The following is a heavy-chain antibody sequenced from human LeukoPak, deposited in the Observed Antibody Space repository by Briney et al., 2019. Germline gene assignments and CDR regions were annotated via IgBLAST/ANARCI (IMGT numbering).Heavy chain of an antibody. CDR1: GGSFSGYY. CDR2: INHSGST. CDR3: ARDDQDLDSHAFDI. J-gene: IGHJ3*02. V-gene: IGHV4-34*01. Sequence: SETLSLTCAVYGGSFSGYYWSWIRQPPGKGLEWIGEINHSGSTNYNPSLKSRVTISVDTSKNQFSLKLSSVTAADTAVYYCARDDQDLDSHAFDIWGQGTMVTVSS.